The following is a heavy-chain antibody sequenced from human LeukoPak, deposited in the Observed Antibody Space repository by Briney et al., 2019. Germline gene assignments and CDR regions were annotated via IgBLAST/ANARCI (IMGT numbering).Heavy chain of an antibody. D-gene: IGHD3-22*01. CDR3: ARHRDNSGTDY. CDR1: GFTFSNYD. Sequence: GGSLRLSCAASGFTFSNYDMNWVRQAPGEGLEWVSYISRSSITTYSADSVKGRFTISRDNAKNSLYLQLNSLRAEDTAVYYCARHRDNSGTDYWGQGALVTASS. CDR2: ISRSSITT. J-gene: IGHJ4*02. V-gene: IGHV3-48*01.